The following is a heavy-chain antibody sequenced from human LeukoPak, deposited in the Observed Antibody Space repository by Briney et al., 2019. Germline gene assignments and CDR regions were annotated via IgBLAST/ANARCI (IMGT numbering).Heavy chain of an antibody. CDR2: ISGSGGST. Sequence: PGGSLRLSCAASGFTFSSYAMSWVRQAPGKGLEWVSAISGSGGSTYYADSVKGRFTISRDNSKNTLYLQMNSLRAEDTAVYYCAKDGSYRLTTVTYNDYWGQGTLVTVS. CDR3: AKDGSYRLTTVTYNDY. D-gene: IGHD4-17*01. V-gene: IGHV3-23*01. CDR1: GFTFSSYA. J-gene: IGHJ4*02.